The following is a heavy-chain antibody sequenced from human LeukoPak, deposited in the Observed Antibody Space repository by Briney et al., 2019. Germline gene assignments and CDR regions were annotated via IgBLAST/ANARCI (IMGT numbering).Heavy chain of an antibody. V-gene: IGHV3-30*18. CDR1: GFTFSSYG. CDR3: AKDRYGDYYFDY. Sequence: GGSLRLSCAVSGFTFSSYGMHWVRQAPGKGLEWVAVISYDGSNKYYADFVKGGFTISRDNSKNTLYLQMNSLRAEDTAVYYCAKDRYGDYYFDYWGQGTLVTVSS. J-gene: IGHJ4*02. CDR2: ISYDGSNK. D-gene: IGHD4-17*01.